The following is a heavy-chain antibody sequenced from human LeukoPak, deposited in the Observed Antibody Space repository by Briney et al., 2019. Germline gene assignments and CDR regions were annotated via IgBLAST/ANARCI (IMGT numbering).Heavy chain of an antibody. CDR3: ARGHYNWNDESWFDP. CDR1: GGSISSDY. V-gene: IGHV4-59*01. Sequence: PSETLSLTCTVSGGSISSDYWSWIRQPPGKGLEWIGYIYYSGSTNYNPSLKSRVTMSVDTSKNQFSLKLSSVTAADTAVYYCARGHYNWNDESWFDPWGQGTLVTVSS. J-gene: IGHJ5*02. CDR2: IYYSGST. D-gene: IGHD1-1*01.